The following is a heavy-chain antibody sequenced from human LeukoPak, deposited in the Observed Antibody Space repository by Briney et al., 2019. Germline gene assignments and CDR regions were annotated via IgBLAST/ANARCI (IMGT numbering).Heavy chain of an antibody. Sequence: PGGSLRLSCAASGFTFSSYGMHWVRQAPGKGLEWVAVISYDGSNKYYADSVKGRFTISRDNSKNTLYLQMNSLRAEDTAVYYCAKDLHPHYYDILTGYPSSWGQGTLVTVSS. CDR3: AKDLHPHYYDILTGYPSS. D-gene: IGHD3-9*01. CDR1: GFTFSSYG. J-gene: IGHJ4*02. V-gene: IGHV3-30*18. CDR2: ISYDGSNK.